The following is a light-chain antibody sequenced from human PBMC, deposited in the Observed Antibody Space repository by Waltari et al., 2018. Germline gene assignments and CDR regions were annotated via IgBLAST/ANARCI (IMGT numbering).Light chain of an antibody. J-gene: IGKJ4*01. Sequence: IQMSQSPSSLSASVGDRVTITCRASQGISSYLNWYQQKPGKAPKLLIYYANSLASGVPSRFSGSGSGTEFTFTISSLQPEDFATYYCQQGNSYPLTFGGGTKVEIK. CDR3: QQGNSYPLT. V-gene: IGKV1-13*02. CDR1: QGISSY. CDR2: YAN.